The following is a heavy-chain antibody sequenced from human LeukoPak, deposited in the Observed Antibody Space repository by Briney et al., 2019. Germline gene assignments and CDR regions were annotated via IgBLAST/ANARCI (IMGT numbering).Heavy chain of an antibody. V-gene: IGHV4-61*02. Sequence: SQTLSLTCTVSGDSISSGDYYWSWIRQPAGKGLEWIGRISSSGSTNYNPSLKSRVTISVDTSKNQFSLKLSSVTAADTALYFCARGPYSYDSSGAFDIWGQGTMVTVSS. CDR3: ARGPYSYDSSGAFDI. J-gene: IGHJ3*02. D-gene: IGHD3-22*01. CDR2: ISSSGST. CDR1: GDSISSGDYY.